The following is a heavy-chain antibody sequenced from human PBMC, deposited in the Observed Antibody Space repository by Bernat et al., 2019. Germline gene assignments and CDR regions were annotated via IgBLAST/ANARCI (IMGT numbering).Heavy chain of an antibody. D-gene: IGHD2-15*01. CDR3: ARENVVVVAATPHDAFDI. Sequence: EVQLVESGGGLVKPGGSLRLSCAASGFTFSSYSMNWVRQAPGKGLEWVSYISSSRSYIYYADSVKGRFTISRDNAKNSLYLQMNSLRAEDTAVYYCARENVVVVAATPHDAFDIWGQGTMVTVSS. J-gene: IGHJ3*02. CDR1: GFTFSSYS. CDR2: ISSSRSYI. V-gene: IGHV3-21*05.